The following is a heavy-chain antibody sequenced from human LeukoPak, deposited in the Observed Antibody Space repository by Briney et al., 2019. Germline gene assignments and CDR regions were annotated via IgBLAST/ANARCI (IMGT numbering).Heavy chain of an antibody. D-gene: IGHD3-22*01. Sequence: GGSLRLSCAASGFTFDDYAMHWVRQAPGKGLEWVSGISWNSGSIGYADSVKGRFTISRDNAKNSLCLQMNSLRAEDTALYYCAKSPAYYYDSSGSNWFDPWGQGTLVTVSS. CDR3: AKSPAYYYDSSGSNWFDP. CDR2: ISWNSGSI. V-gene: IGHV3-9*01. J-gene: IGHJ5*02. CDR1: GFTFDDYA.